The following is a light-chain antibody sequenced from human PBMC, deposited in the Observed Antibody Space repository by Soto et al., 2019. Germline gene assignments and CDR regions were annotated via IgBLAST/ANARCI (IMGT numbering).Light chain of an antibody. CDR1: QSVSSH. CDR3: QQRSNWPLTWT. J-gene: IGKJ1*01. CDR2: DAS. Sequence: EIVLTQSPSTLSFSPVERSTLSCRTSQSVSSHFAWYQQKPGQPPRLLISDASNRATGIPARFSGSGSGTDFTLTISSLEPEDFAVYYCQQRSNWPLTWTFGRGTKVDIK. V-gene: IGKV3-11*01.